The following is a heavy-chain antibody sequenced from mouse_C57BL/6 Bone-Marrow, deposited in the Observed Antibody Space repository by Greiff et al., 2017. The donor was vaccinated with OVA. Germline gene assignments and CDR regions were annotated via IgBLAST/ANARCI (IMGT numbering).Heavy chain of an antibody. CDR3: ARSHYYGLAY. CDR1: GYSFTSYY. D-gene: IGHD1-2*01. V-gene: IGHV1-66*01. CDR2: IYPGSGNT. J-gene: IGHJ3*01. Sequence: VQLQQSGPELVKPGASVKISCKASGYSFTSYYIHWVKQRPGQGLEWIGWIYPGSGNTKYNEKFKGKATLTADTSPSTAYMQLSSLTSEDSAVYYCARSHYYGLAYWGQGTLVTVSA.